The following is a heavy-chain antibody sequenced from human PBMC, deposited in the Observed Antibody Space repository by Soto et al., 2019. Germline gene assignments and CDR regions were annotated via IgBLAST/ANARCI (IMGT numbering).Heavy chain of an antibody. CDR1: GFTFSSYA. Sequence: GGSLRLSCAASGFTFSSYAMSWVRQAPGKGLEWVSAISGSGGSTYYADSVKGRFAISRDNSKNTLYLQMNSLRAEDTAVYYCTKDASLVVVVAATPRDYWGQGTLVTVSS. V-gene: IGHV3-23*01. CDR3: TKDASLVVVVAATPRDY. J-gene: IGHJ4*02. CDR2: ISGSGGST. D-gene: IGHD2-15*01.